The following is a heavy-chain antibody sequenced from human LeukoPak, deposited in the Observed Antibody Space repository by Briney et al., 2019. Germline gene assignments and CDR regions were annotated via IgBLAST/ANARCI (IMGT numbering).Heavy chain of an antibody. D-gene: IGHD6-13*01. Sequence: GGSLRLSCAASGFTFSGSAMHWVRQASGKGLEWVGRIGSKANSYATAYAASVKGRFTISRDDSKNTAYLQMNSLKTEDTAVYYCTGGVQQQLVLGWGQGTLVTVSS. V-gene: IGHV3-73*01. CDR3: TGGVQQQLVLG. CDR1: GFTFSGSA. J-gene: IGHJ4*02. CDR2: IGSKANSYAT.